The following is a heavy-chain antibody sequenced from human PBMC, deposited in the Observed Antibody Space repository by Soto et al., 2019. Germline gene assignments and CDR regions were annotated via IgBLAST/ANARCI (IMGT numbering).Heavy chain of an antibody. Sequence: GESLKISCKGSGYSFTSYWIGWVRQMPGKGLEWMGIIYPGDSDTRYSPSFQGQVTISADKSISTAYLQWSSLKASDTAMYYCAYGSGSYYDGYGMDVWGQGTTVTVSS. J-gene: IGHJ6*02. D-gene: IGHD3-10*01. CDR2: IYPGDSDT. CDR1: GYSFTSYW. CDR3: AYGSGSYYDGYGMDV. V-gene: IGHV5-51*01.